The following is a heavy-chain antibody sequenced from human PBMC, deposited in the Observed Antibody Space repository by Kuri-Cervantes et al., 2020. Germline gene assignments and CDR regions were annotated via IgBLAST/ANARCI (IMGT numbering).Heavy chain of an antibody. Sequence: ASVKVSCKASGYTFTSYYMHWVRQAPGQGLEWMGIINPSGGSTSYAQKFRGRVTMTRDTSTSTAYMELSSLRSEDTAVYYCARDGIVVVVAATPDYYYYGMDVWGQGTTVTVSS. CDR1: GYTFTSYY. J-gene: IGHJ6*02. V-gene: IGHV1-46*01. D-gene: IGHD2-15*01. CDR3: ARDGIVVVVAATPDYYYYGMDV. CDR2: INPSGGST.